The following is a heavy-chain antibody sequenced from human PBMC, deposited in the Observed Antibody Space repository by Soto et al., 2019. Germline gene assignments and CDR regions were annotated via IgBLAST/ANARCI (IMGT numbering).Heavy chain of an antibody. Sequence: QITLKESGPTLVKPTQTLTLTCTFSGFSLSASGVGVGWIRQPPRKALEWLALIYWEGDQRYNPSLKTRLSTTKDTSKNQVVLTMTNMDTVDTATYFCAHRPWGGKPTSYFDSWGQGIVVTVSS. V-gene: IGHV2-5*02. CDR1: GFSLSASGVG. D-gene: IGHD3-16*01. CDR2: IYWEGDQ. CDR3: AHRPWGGKPTSYFDS. J-gene: IGHJ4*02.